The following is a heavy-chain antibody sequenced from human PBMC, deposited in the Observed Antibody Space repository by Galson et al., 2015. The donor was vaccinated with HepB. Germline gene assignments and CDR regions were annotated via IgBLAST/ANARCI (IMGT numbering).Heavy chain of an antibody. CDR1: GFTFSDYY. CDR3: ARDSMVRGVIKANGMDV. J-gene: IGHJ6*02. V-gene: IGHV3-11*06. Sequence: SLRLSCAASGFTFSDYYMSWLRQAPGKGLEWVSYISSSSSYTNYADSVKGRFTISRDNAKNSLYLQMNSLRAEDTAVYYCARDSMVRGVIKANGMDVWGQGTTVTVSS. D-gene: IGHD3-10*01. CDR2: ISSSSSYT.